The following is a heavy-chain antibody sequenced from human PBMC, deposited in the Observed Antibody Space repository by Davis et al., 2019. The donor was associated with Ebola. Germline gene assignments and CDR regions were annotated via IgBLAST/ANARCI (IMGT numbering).Heavy chain of an antibody. CDR3: AKERVGVYYYGMDV. CDR2: INSDGTFT. CDR1: VFTFSNYW. Sequence: GESLKISCAASVFTFSNYWMYWVRQAPGEGLMCVSRINSDGTFTTYADSVKGRFTISRDNSKNTLNLQMNSLRVEDTAIYYCAKERVGVYYYGMDVWGQGTTVTVSS. J-gene: IGHJ6*02. V-gene: IGHV3-74*01.